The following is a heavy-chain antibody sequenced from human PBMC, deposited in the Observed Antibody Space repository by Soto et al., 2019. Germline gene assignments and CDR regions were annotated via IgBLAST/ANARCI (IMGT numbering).Heavy chain of an antibody. V-gene: IGHV3-66*01. CDR3: ARETHYYGMDV. CDR1: GFTVSSNY. J-gene: IGHJ6*02. Sequence: EVQLVXXXGGXXXXGGSLRLSCAASGFTVSSNYMSWVRQAPGKGLEWVSVIYSGGSTYYADSVKGRFTISRDNSKNTLYLQMNSLRAEDTAVYYCARETHYYGMDVWGQGTTVTVSS. CDR2: IYSGGST.